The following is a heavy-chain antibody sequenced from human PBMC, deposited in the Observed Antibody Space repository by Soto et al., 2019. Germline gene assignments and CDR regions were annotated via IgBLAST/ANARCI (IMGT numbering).Heavy chain of an antibody. CDR2: IYPGDSDT. CDR3: ARRAYSSGWNDAFDI. V-gene: IGHV5-51*01. J-gene: IGHJ3*02. CDR1: GYSFTSYW. Sequence: GESLKISCKGSGYSFTSYWIGWVRQMPGKGLEWMGIIYPGDSDTRYSPSFQGQVTISADKSISTAYLQWSSLKASDTAMYYCARRAYSSGWNDAFDIWGQGTMVTVSS. D-gene: IGHD6-19*01.